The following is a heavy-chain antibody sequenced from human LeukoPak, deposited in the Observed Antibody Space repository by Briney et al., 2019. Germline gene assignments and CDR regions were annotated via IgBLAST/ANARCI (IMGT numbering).Heavy chain of an antibody. J-gene: IGHJ4*02. CDR1: GGSFSGYY. CDR2: INHSGST. V-gene: IGHV4-34*01. Sequence: PSETLSLTCAVYGGSFSGYYWSWIRQPPGKGLEWIGEINHSGSTNYNPSLKSRVTISVDTSKNQFSLKLKSVTAADTAIYYCARDYCSGGGGCSGGYFDYWGQGTLVTVSS. D-gene: IGHD2-21*01. CDR3: ARDYCSGGGGCSGGYFDY.